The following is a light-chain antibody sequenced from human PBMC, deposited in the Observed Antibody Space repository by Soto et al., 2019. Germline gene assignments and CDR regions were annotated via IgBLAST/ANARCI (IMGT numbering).Light chain of an antibody. J-gene: IGKJ1*01. CDR2: GAS. V-gene: IGKV3-15*01. CDR1: LSVSSN. Sequence: EIVMTQSPATLSVSPGERATLSCRASLSVSSNLAWYQQKPGQAPSLLIFGASTRATGIPARFSGSGSGTELTLNISSLQPEDFAVYYCQHYNNWPPGTFGQGTKVDIK. CDR3: QHYNNWPPGT.